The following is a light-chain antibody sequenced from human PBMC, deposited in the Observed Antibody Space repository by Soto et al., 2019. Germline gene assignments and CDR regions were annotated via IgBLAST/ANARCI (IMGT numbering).Light chain of an antibody. CDR3: QQSYSTPPT. Sequence: DIQITQSPSSLSASVGERVTITCRASQSISSYLNWYQQKPGKAPKLLIYAASSLQSGVPSRFSGSGSGTDFTLTISSLQPEDFATYYCQQSYSTPPTFGQGTKGDIK. CDR1: QSISSY. V-gene: IGKV1-39*01. CDR2: AAS. J-gene: IGKJ1*01.